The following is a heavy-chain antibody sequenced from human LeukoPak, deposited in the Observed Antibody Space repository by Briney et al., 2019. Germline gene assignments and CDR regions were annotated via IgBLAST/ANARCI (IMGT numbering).Heavy chain of an antibody. CDR2: INYSGST. V-gene: IGHV4-59*01. J-gene: IGHJ6*02. D-gene: IGHD5/OR15-5a*01. CDR1: AGSISSYY. CDR3: ARRSTHYYYAMDV. Sequence: SETLSLTCTVSAGSISSYYWSWIRQPPGKGLEWIGFINYSGSTNYNPSLKSQVTISVDTPNNRFSLKLTSVTAADTAVYYCARRSTHYYYAMDVWGQGTTVTVSS.